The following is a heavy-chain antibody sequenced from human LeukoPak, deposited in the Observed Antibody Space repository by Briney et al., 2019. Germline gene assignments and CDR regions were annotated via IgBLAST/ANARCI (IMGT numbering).Heavy chain of an antibody. CDR2: INYSGST. CDR3: ARLVAANYYYMDV. CDR1: GGSISSSSYY. Sequence: PSETLSLTCTVSGGSISSSSYYWGWVRQPPVKGLEWVGSINYSGSTYYNPSLKSRVTISVDTSKNQFSLKLSSVTAADTAVYYCARLVAANYYYMDVWGKGTTVTVSS. V-gene: IGHV4-39*01. D-gene: IGHD6-6*01. J-gene: IGHJ6*03.